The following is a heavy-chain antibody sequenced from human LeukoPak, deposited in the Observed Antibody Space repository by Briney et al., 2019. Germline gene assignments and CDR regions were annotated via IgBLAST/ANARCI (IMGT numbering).Heavy chain of an antibody. V-gene: IGHV4-59*12. D-gene: IGHD2-21*01. CDR1: GGSISSYY. CDR2: IYYSGST. J-gene: IGHJ5*02. Sequence: KPSETLSLTCTVSGGSISSYYWSWIRQPPGKGLEWIGYIYYSGSTNYNPSLKSRVTISVDTSKNQFSLKLSSVTAADTAVYYCARVHIAVVSPIGNWFDPWGQGTLVTVSS. CDR3: ARVHIAVVSPIGNWFDP.